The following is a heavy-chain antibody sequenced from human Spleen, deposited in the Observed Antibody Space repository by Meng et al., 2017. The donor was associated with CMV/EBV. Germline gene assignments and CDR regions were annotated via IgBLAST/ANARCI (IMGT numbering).Heavy chain of an antibody. Sequence: GESLKISCAASGFTFSNCAVNWVRQVRQAPGKGLEWVSTISGSGGSTYYADSVKGRFTISRDNSKNTLYLQMKSLRAEDTAVYYCAKRSTTQCSGGSCYTSYFDYWGQGPLVTLSS. D-gene: IGHD2-15*01. CDR1: GFTFSNCA. CDR2: ISGSGGST. J-gene: IGHJ4*02. V-gene: IGHV3-23*01. CDR3: AKRSTTQCSGGSCYTSYFDY.